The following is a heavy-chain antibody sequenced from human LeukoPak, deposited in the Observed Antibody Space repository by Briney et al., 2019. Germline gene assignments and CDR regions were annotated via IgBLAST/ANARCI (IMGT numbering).Heavy chain of an antibody. J-gene: IGHJ3*02. CDR2: INHSGST. Sequence: SETLSLTCAVYGGSFSGYYWSWIRQPPGKGLEWIGEINHSGSTNYNPSLKSRVTISVDTSKNQFSLKLSSVTAADTAVYYCARGQGNDYVWGHVGEQDAFDIWGQGTMVTVSS. CDR3: ARGQGNDYVWGHVGEQDAFDI. V-gene: IGHV4-34*01. D-gene: IGHD3-16*01. CDR1: GGSFSGYY.